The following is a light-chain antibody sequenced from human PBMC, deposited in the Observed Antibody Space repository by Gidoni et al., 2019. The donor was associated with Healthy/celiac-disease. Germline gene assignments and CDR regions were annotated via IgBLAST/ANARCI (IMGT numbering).Light chain of an antibody. CDR1: ISNIGNNA. CDR2: YDD. CDR3: AAWDDSLNGLV. Sequence: QSVLPQPPSVSEASRQRVTIPCSGSISNIGNNAVNWYQQLPGKAPKLLIYYDDLLPSGVSDRFSGSKSGTSASLAISGLQSEDEADYYCAAWDDSLNGLVFGGGTKLTVL. V-gene: IGLV1-36*01. J-gene: IGLJ2*01.